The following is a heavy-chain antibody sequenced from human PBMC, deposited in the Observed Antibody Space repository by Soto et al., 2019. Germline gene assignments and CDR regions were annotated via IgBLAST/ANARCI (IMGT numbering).Heavy chain of an antibody. CDR2: IYPGDSDT. CDR3: ARTSAAGKYYYGMDV. D-gene: IGHD6-13*01. J-gene: IGHJ6*02. Sequence: GASLKISCKGSGFSFTTYWMAWVRQMPGKGLEWMGIIYPGDSDTRYSPSFQGQVTISADKSISTAYLQWSSLKASDTAMYYCARTSAAGKYYYGMDVWGQGTTVTVSS. V-gene: IGHV5-51*01. CDR1: GFSFTTYW.